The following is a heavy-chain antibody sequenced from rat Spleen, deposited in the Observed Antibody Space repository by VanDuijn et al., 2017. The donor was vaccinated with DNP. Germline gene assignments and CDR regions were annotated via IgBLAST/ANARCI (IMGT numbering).Heavy chain of an antibody. CDR1: GLSLTSYS. Sequence: QVQLKESGSGLVQPSQTLSLTCTVSGLSLTSYSVHWLRQPPGKDLEWMGLIWNTGVSQYNSALKSRLSFSKATSKSQVFLKLSSLQTEDTATYYCARDLIIRDTTSAMDVWGQGTSVTVSS. V-gene: IGHV2-41*01. J-gene: IGHJ4*01. CDR3: ARDLIIRDTTSAMDV. D-gene: IGHD4-3*01. CDR2: IWNTGVS.